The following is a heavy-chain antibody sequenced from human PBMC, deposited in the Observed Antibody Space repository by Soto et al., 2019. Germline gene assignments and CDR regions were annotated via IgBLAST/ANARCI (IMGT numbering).Heavy chain of an antibody. J-gene: IGHJ6*02. CDR3: ARAALSYYYGSGSPLYYGMDV. Sequence: SVKVSGKASGVTFSSYAISWVRQAPGQGLEWMGGIIPIFGTANYAQKFQGRVTITADESTSTAYMELSSLRSEDTAVYYCARAALSYYYGSGSPLYYGMDVWGQGTTVTVSS. CDR2: IIPIFGTA. D-gene: IGHD3-10*01. V-gene: IGHV1-69*13. CDR1: GVTFSSYA.